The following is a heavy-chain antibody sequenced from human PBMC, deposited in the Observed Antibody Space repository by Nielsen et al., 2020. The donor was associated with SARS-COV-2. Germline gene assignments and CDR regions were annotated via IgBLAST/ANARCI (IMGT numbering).Heavy chain of an antibody. CDR1: GGSISHFY. CDR2: IYHYGRT. J-gene: IGHJ6*02. CDR3: AKYYYSGLDV. Sequence: SETLSLTCTVSGGSISHFYWSWIRQSPGKGLEWIGYIYHYGRTDFNPSLESRATISVDTSKNQLSLKLSSVTAADTAVYYCAKYYYSGLDVWGQGTTVAVSS. V-gene: IGHV4-59*01.